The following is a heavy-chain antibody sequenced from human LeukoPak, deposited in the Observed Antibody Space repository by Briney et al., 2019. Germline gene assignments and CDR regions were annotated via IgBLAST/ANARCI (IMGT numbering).Heavy chain of an antibody. Sequence: SETLSLTCTVSGGSISSYYWSWIRQPPGKGLEWIGYIYYSGSTNYNPSLKSRVTISVDTSKNQFSLKLSSVTAADTAVYYCARVATTMIVVHDAFDIWGQGTMVTVSS. CDR1: GGSISSYY. V-gene: IGHV4-59*01. J-gene: IGHJ3*02. CDR2: IYYSGST. CDR3: ARVATTMIVVHDAFDI. D-gene: IGHD3-22*01.